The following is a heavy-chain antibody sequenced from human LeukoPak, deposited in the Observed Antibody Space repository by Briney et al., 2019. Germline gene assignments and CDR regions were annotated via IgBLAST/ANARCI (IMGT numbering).Heavy chain of an antibody. J-gene: IGHJ4*02. CDR1: GFTFSSYA. CDR3: ASHLDY. Sequence: PGGSLRLSCAASGFTFSSYAMSWVRQAPGKGLEWISYISSSSITIYYADSVKGRFTISRDNAKNSLYLQMNSLRAEDTAVYYCASHLDYWGQGTLVTVSS. CDR2: ISSSSITI. V-gene: IGHV3-48*01.